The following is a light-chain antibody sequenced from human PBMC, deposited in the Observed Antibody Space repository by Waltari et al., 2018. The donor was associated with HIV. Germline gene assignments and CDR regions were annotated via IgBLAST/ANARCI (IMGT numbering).Light chain of an antibody. CDR2: EGS. CDR3: SSYTSSSLVV. CDR1: SSDVGSYNL. V-gene: IGLV2-14*02. Sequence: QSALTQPASVSGSPGQSITISCTGTSSDVGSYNLVSWSQQHPGKAPKLMIYEGSKRPSGVSNRFSGSKSGNTASLTISGLQAEDEADYYCSSYTSSSLVVFGGGTKLTVL. J-gene: IGLJ2*01.